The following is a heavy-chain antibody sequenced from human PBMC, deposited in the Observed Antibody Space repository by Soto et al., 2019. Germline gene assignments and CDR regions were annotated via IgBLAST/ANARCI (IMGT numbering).Heavy chain of an antibody. Sequence: GGSLRLSCAASGFTFSTYAMNWVRQPPGKGLEWVSSISGSGAYTYYADSVQGRFTISRDNSKNTLNLQMNSLRAEDTAVYYCARDRHPYSTKYYFDYWGQGALVTVSS. CDR1: GFTFSTYA. V-gene: IGHV3-23*01. CDR3: ARDRHPYSTKYYFDY. CDR2: ISGSGAYT. J-gene: IGHJ4*02. D-gene: IGHD2-2*01.